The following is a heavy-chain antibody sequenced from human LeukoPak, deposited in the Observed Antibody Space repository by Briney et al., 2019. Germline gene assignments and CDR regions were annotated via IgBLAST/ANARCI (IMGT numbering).Heavy chain of an antibody. Sequence: SETLSLTCAVYGGSFSGYYWSWIRQPPGKGLEWIGEINHSGSTNYNPSLKSRVTISVDTSENQFSLKLSSVTAADTAVYYYARGDYDSTPSWGQGTLVTVSS. V-gene: IGHV4-34*01. CDR3: ARGDYDSTPS. J-gene: IGHJ5*02. CDR1: GGSFSGYY. D-gene: IGHD3-22*01. CDR2: INHSGST.